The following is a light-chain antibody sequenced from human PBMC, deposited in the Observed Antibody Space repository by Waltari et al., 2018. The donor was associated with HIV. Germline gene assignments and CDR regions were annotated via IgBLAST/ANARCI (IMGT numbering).Light chain of an antibody. V-gene: IGLV2-14*03. CDR3: CSYTSSITGRV. Sequence: QSALTQPASVSGSPGQSITISCTGTSSDVGGYKYVSWYQQYPGKAPKLIIYDVPNLPSGVSNRLSGSKSGNTASLTISGLQSEDEADYYCCSYTSSITGRVFGTGTKVTVL. J-gene: IGLJ1*01. CDR2: DVP. CDR1: SSDVGGYKY.